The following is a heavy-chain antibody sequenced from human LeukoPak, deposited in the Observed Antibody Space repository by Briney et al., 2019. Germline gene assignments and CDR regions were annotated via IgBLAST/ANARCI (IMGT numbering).Heavy chain of an antibody. D-gene: IGHD2-2*01. Sequence: EASVKVSCKVSGYSLTELSMHWVRQTPGKGLEWMGGFDPEAGETIYAQKFQGRVTMTEDTSTDTAYMELSSLRSEDTAVYYCARVHCSSTSCYEDYYYYGMDVWGQGTTVTVSS. CDR1: GYSLTELS. V-gene: IGHV1-24*01. CDR3: ARVHCSSTSCYEDYYYYGMDV. CDR2: FDPEAGET. J-gene: IGHJ6*02.